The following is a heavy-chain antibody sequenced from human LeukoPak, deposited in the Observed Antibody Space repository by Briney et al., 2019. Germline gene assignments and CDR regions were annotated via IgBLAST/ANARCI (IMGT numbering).Heavy chain of an antibody. D-gene: IGHD6-13*01. CDR3: ARGHSSSWFTLGYYCGMDV. CDR1: GYTFTSYD. V-gene: IGHV1-8*01. Sequence: ASVKVSCKASGYTFTSYDINWVRQATGQGLEWMGWMNPNSGNTGYAQKFQGRVTMTRNTSISTAYMELSSLRSEDTAVYYCARGHSSSWFTLGYYCGMDVWGQGTTVTVSS. CDR2: MNPNSGNT. J-gene: IGHJ6*02.